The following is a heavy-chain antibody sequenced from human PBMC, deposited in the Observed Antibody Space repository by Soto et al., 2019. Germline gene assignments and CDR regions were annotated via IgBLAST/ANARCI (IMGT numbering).Heavy chain of an antibody. D-gene: IGHD2-15*01. CDR3: ASAVCSGGSCSLDY. J-gene: IGHJ4*02. CDR1: GFTFSSYA. CDR2: ISYDGSNK. V-gene: IGHV3-30-3*01. Sequence: GGSLRLSCAASGFTFSSYAMRWVRQAPGKGLEWVAVISYDGSNKYYADSVKGRFTISRDNSKNTLYLQMNSLRAEDTAVYYCASAVCSGGSCSLDYWGQGTLVTVSS.